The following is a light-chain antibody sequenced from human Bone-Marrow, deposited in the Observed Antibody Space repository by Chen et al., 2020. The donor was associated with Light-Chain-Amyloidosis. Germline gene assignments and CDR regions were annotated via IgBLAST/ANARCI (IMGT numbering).Light chain of an antibody. Sequence: SSELTQPPSVSVSPGQTARIPCSGDDLPTKYAYWYQQKPGQAPGLVIHRDTERPSGISERLSGSSSGTTATLTISGVQAEDEADYHCQSADSSGTYEVIFGGGTKLTVL. CDR3: QSADSSGTYEVI. J-gene: IGLJ2*01. V-gene: IGLV3-25*03. CDR1: DLPTKY. CDR2: RDT.